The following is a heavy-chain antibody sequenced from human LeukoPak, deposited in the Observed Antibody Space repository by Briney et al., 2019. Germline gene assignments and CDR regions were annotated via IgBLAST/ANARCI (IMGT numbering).Heavy chain of an antibody. CDR1: GGSFSGHY. Sequence: SETLSLTCAVYGGSFSGHYWSWIRQPPGKGLEWIGEITNSGTTNYNPSLESRPTMSIDTSRNQFSLKLSSVTAADTAVYYCARLITPTSGSNWFDPWGQGTLVTVSS. CDR3: ARLITPTSGSNWFDP. J-gene: IGHJ5*02. V-gene: IGHV4-34*01. CDR2: ITNSGTT. D-gene: IGHD3-10*01.